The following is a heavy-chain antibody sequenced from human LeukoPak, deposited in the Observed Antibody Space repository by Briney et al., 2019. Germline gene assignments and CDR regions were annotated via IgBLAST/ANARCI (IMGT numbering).Heavy chain of an antibody. D-gene: IGHD3-22*01. CDR3: ARGENYDSSGYYDY. V-gene: IGHV4-59*12. Sequence: SETLSLTCTVSGASINSDYWTWIRQPPGKGLEWIGNIHYSGSTNYNPSLKSRVTISVDTSKNQFSLKLSSVTAADTAVYYCARGENYDSSGYYDYWGQGTLVTVSS. J-gene: IGHJ4*02. CDR2: IHYSGST. CDR1: GASINSDY.